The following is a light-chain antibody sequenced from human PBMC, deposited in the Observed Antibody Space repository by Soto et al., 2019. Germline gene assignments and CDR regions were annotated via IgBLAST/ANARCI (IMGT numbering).Light chain of an antibody. CDR3: SSYTTSNTPYV. CDR1: SSDVGGYNY. J-gene: IGLJ1*01. Sequence: QSVLTQPASVSGSPGQSITISCTGTSSDVGGYNYVSWYQQHPGKAPKLMIYDVSHRPSGISDRFSASKSGNTASLTITGLQAEDEADYYCSSYTTSNTPYVFGAGTKVTVL. V-gene: IGLV2-14*01. CDR2: DVS.